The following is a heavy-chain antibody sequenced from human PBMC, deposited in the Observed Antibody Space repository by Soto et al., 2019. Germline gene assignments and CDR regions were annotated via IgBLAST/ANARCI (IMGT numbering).Heavy chain of an antibody. CDR3: AKVRYSGRYWGPFDY. CDR1: GFTFSSYA. V-gene: IGHV3-23*01. Sequence: PGGSLRLSCAASGFTFSSYAMSWVRQAPGKGLEWVSAISGSGGSTYYADSVKGRFTISRDNSKNTLYLQMNSLRAEDTAVYYCAKVRYSGRYWGPFDYWGQGTLVTVSS. D-gene: IGHD1-26*01. CDR2: ISGSGGST. J-gene: IGHJ4*02.